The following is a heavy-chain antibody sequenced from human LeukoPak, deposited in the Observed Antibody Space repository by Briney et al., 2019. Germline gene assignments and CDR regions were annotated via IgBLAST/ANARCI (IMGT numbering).Heavy chain of an antibody. J-gene: IGHJ4*02. Sequence: PGGSLRLSCAVSGFTVSSNFMSRVRQAPGKGPEWVSVIYTSGITYYADSVRGRFTISRDNSKNTLYLQMDSLTAEDTAVYYCAREDAGGTYSFDYWGQGILVTVSS. CDR2: IYTSGIT. D-gene: IGHD1-26*01. CDR1: GFTVSSNF. V-gene: IGHV3-66*01. CDR3: AREDAGGTYSFDY.